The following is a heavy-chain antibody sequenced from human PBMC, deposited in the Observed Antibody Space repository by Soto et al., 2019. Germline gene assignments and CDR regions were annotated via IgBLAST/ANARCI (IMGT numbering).Heavy chain of an antibody. CDR2: INPNNDNT. V-gene: IGHV1-8*01. Sequence: SGAEVKKPGASVKVSCKASGYTFTTYDINWVRQATGQGLEWIGWINPNNDNTGYGQRFQGRVTMTTNTSISTAYMELSGLTSDDTAVYYCAREYGVSGTGRTGFDIWGQGTLVSVSS. CDR3: AREYGVSGTGRTGFDI. D-gene: IGHD1-20*01. J-gene: IGHJ4*02. CDR1: GYTFTTYD.